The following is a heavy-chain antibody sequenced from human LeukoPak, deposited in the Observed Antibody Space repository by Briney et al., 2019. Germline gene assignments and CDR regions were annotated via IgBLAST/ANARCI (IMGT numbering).Heavy chain of an antibody. D-gene: IGHD3-10*01. CDR1: GFTFSSYS. CDR2: ISSSSSYI. CDR3: ARELQSQTWFGRGDAFDI. J-gene: IGHJ3*02. Sequence: GGSLRLSCAASGFTFSSYSMNWVRQAPGKGLEWVSSISSSSSYIYYADSVKGRFTISRDNAKNSLYLQMNSLRAEDTAVYYCARELQSQTWFGRGDAFDIWGQGTMVTVSS. V-gene: IGHV3-21*01.